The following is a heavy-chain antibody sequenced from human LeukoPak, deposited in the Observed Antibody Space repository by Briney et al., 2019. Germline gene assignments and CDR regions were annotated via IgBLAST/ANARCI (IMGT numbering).Heavy chain of an antibody. J-gene: IGHJ6*02. CDR3: ARRGGSGLVGYYYYYGMDV. CDR2: ISAYNGNT. Sequence: GASVKVSCKASGYTFTSYGISWVRQAPGQGLEWMGWISAYNGNTNYAQKLQGRVTMTTDTSTSTAYMELRSLRSDDTAVYYCARRGGSGLVGYYYYYGMDVWGQGTTVTVS. D-gene: IGHD2-15*01. V-gene: IGHV1-18*01. CDR1: GYTFTSYG.